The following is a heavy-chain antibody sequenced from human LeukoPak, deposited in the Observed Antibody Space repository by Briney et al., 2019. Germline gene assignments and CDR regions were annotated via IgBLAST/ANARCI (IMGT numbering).Heavy chain of an antibody. CDR3: ATLTHGTGVSYYGSTTFDP. Sequence: SETLSLTCTVSGGSISSYYWSWIGQPPGKGLEWIGYIYYSGSTNYNPSLKSRVTISVDTSKNQFSLKLSSVTAADTAVYYCATLTHGTGVSYYGSTTFDPRGQGTLVTVSS. D-gene: IGHD1-26*01. J-gene: IGHJ5*02. V-gene: IGHV4-59*08. CDR1: GGSISSYY. CDR2: IYYSGST.